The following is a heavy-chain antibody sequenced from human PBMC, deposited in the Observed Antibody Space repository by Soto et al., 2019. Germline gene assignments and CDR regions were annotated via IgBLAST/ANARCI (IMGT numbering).Heavy chain of an antibody. D-gene: IGHD1-1*01. CDR1: GGSISSSSYY. V-gene: IGHV4-39*01. Sequence: PSETLSLTCTVSGGSISSSSYYWGWIRQPPGKGLEWIGSIYYSGSTYYNPSLKSRVTISVDTSKNQFSLKVSSVTAADTAVYYCARREHSPKGAFFDYWGQGALVTVSS. CDR3: ARREHSPKGAFFDY. J-gene: IGHJ4*02. CDR2: IYYSGST.